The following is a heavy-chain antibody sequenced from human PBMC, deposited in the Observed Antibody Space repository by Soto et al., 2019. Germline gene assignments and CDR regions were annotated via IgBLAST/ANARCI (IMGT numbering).Heavy chain of an antibody. D-gene: IGHD3-9*01. V-gene: IGHV3-30*18. CDR3: AKSRAGKYYDILTGPNQII. Sequence: WGSLRLSCAASGFTFSSYGMHWVRQAPGKGLEWVAVISYDGSNKYYADSVKGRFTISRDNSKNTLYLQMNSLRAEDTAVYYCAKSRAGKYYDILTGPNQIIWGQGTMVTVSS. J-gene: IGHJ3*02. CDR2: ISYDGSNK. CDR1: GFTFSSYG.